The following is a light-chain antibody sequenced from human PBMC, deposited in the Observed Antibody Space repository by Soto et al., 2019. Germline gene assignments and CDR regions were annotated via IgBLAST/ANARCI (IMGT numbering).Light chain of an antibody. Sequence: EIVMKQSPATLSVSPGERATLSCRASRSVASNLAWYQHKPGQGPRLLLYGASTRASGIPARFSGSGSGTEFTLTISSLQPEDFAVYYCQQYQQWPFYTFGQGTKVDIK. CDR2: GAS. CDR1: RSVASN. J-gene: IGKJ2*01. V-gene: IGKV3-15*01. CDR3: QQYQQWPFYT.